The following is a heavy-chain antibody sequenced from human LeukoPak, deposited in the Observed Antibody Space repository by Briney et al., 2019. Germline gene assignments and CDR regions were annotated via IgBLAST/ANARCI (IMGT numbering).Heavy chain of an antibody. CDR1: GFTFSNYG. J-gene: IGHJ4*02. Sequence: GGSLRLSCAPSGFTFSNYGIHWVRQAPGKGLEWVAVISYDGSNKYYADSVKGRFTISRDNSKNTLYLQMNSLRAEDTAVYYCARDTYYYGSGSYPLDYWGQGTLVTVSS. CDR3: ARDTYYYGSGSYPLDY. CDR2: ISYDGSNK. D-gene: IGHD3-10*01. V-gene: IGHV3-30*03.